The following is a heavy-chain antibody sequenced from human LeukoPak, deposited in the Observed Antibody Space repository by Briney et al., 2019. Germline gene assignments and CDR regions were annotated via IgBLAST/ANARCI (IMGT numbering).Heavy chain of an antibody. CDR1: GYTLTELS. CDR3: AKDQRDGGKAWSYYYYYYMDV. Sequence: GASVKVSCKVSGYTLTELSMHWVRQAPGKGLEWMGGFDPEDGETIYAQKFQGRVTMTEDTSTDTAYMELSSLRSEDTAVYYCAKDQRDGGKAWSYYYYYYMDVWGKGTTVTVSS. V-gene: IGHV1-24*01. CDR2: FDPEDGET. J-gene: IGHJ6*03. D-gene: IGHD4-23*01.